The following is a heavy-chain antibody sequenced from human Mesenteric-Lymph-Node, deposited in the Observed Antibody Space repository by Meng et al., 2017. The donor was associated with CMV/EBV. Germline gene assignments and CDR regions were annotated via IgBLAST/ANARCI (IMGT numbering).Heavy chain of an antibody. CDR2: INDGGSA. CDR3: ATAPIYQLPDY. CDR1: GGSFSGYY. D-gene: IGHD2-2*01. Sequence: SETLSLTCAVYGGSFSGYYWSWIRQPPGKGLEWIGEINDGGSANYNPSLKSRVTISVDTSKSQFSLKVRSVTAADTAVYYCATAPIYQLPDYWGQGTLVTVSS. J-gene: IGHJ4*02. V-gene: IGHV4-34*01.